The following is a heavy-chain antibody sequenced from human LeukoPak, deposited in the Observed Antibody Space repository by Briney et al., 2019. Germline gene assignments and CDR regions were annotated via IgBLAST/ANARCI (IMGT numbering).Heavy chain of an antibody. Sequence: GSLRLSCAASGFTFSSYAMSWVRQPPGKGLEWIGEIYHSGSTNYNPSLKSRVTISVDKSKNQFSLKLSSVTAADTAVYYCARVGLHYDILTGYHSSIDYWGQGTLVTVSS. CDR2: IYHSGST. J-gene: IGHJ4*02. D-gene: IGHD3-9*01. CDR1: GFTFSSYAM. V-gene: IGHV4-4*02. CDR3: ARVGLHYDILTGYHSSIDY.